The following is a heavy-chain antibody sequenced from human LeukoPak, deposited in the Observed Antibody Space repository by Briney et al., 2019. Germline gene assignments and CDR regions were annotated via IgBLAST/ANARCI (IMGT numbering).Heavy chain of an antibody. J-gene: IGHJ4*02. D-gene: IGHD1-20*01. V-gene: IGHV3-15*07. CDR1: GFTFTNAW. Sequence: GGSLRLSCVASGFTFTNAWMNWVRQAPGKGLEWVGRIKSKADGETIDYAAPVKGRFTFSRDDSKNMLYLQMNSLKSEDTAVYYCSTLTSRGLSDSWGQGTLVTVSS. CDR3: STLTSRGLSDS. CDR2: IKSKADGETI.